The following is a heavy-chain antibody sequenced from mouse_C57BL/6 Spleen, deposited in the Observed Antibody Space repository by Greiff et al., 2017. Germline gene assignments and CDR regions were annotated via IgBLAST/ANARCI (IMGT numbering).Heavy chain of an antibody. CDR1: GFTFSSYA. D-gene: IGHD1-1*01. CDR3: ARAGVITTVVNFYY. J-gene: IGHJ2*01. V-gene: IGHV5-4*01. CDR2: ISDGGSYT. Sequence: EVQRVESGGGLVKPGGSLKLSCAASGFTFSSYAMSWVRQTPEKRLEWVATISDGGSYTYYPDNVKGRFTISRDNAKNNLYLQMSHLKSEDTAIYYCARAGVITTVVNFYYWGQGTTLTVSS.